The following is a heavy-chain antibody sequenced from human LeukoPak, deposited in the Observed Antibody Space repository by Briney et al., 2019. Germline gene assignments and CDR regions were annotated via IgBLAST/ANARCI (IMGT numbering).Heavy chain of an antibody. Sequence: GGSLRLSCAASGFTFSSYNMNWVRQAPGKGLEWVSYISSGGSAIYYADSVKGRFTISRDNAKNSLYLQMNSLRAEDTAVYYCASVQYSGTYSHAFDIWGQGTMVTVSS. V-gene: IGHV3-48*01. CDR2: ISSGGSAI. D-gene: IGHD1-26*01. CDR3: ASVQYSGTYSHAFDI. J-gene: IGHJ3*02. CDR1: GFTFSSYN.